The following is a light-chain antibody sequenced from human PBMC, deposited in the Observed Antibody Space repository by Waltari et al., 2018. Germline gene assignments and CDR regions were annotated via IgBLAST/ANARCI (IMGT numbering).Light chain of an antibody. CDR2: ASD. J-gene: IGLJ1*01. CDR3: ATWDDSLGGFYV. CDR1: SSHIASNS. V-gene: IGLV1-47*01. Sequence: QSVLTQSSPTSGTPGQRVSISCSGTSSHIASNSVSWSQHLPGAAPKLLIYASDQRPSGVPDRFSGSKSGTSASLAISGLRSEDEADYYCATWDDSLGGFYVFGTGTKVTVL.